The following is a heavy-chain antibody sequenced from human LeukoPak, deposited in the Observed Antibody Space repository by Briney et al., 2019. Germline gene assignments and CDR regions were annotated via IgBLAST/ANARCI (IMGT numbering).Heavy chain of an antibody. CDR2: IDRGGST. CDR1: GFTVSSNY. D-gene: IGHD5-24*01. J-gene: IGHJ6*02. V-gene: IGHV3-53*01. CDR3: ASRDRGYYYGMDV. Sequence: GGSLRLSCAASGFTVSSNYMSWVRQAPGKGLEWVSIIDRGGSTYYADSVKGRFTISRDNSESTLYLQMNSLRGEDTAVYYCASRDRGYYYGMDVWGQGTTVTVSS.